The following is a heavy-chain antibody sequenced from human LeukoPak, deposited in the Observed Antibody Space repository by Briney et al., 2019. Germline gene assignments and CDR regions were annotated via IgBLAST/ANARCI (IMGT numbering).Heavy chain of an antibody. Sequence: ASVKVSCKASGYTFTGYLMHWVRQAPGQGLEWMGWINPNIGGTKYARKFQGRVTMTRDTSISTAYMELSRLRCDDTAVYYCASGQLADDLDYWGQGTLVTVSS. CDR3: ASGQLADDLDY. J-gene: IGHJ4*02. V-gene: IGHV1-2*02. CDR1: GYTFTGYL. D-gene: IGHD5-18*01. CDR2: INPNIGGT.